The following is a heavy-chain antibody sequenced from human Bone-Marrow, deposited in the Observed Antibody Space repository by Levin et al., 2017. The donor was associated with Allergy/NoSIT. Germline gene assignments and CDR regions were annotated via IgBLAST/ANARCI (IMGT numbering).Heavy chain of an antibody. CDR1: GFTFDNHA. Sequence: GESLKISCAASGFTFDNHAMHWVRQAPGKGLAWVALISYNGNSKFYGDSVKGRFTIARDNSKNTLYLEIKSLKPEDTAVYYCARERSDSFFDYWGQGTLVTVSS. D-gene: IGHD3-10*01. CDR3: ARERSDSFFDY. CDR2: ISYNGNSK. V-gene: IGHV3-30-3*01. J-gene: IGHJ4*02.